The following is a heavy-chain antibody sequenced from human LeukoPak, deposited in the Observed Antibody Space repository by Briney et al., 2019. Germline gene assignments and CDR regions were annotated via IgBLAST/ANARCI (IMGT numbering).Heavy chain of an antibody. CDR1: GGSISSHY. Sequence: SETLSPTCTVSGGSISSHYWSWIRQPPGKGLEWIAYLRDTESTKDNPSPKSRVALSVDTSKNQFSLRLTSVTAADTAIYYCATIKRGNIFGYFDFWGQGILVTVSS. J-gene: IGHJ4*02. CDR3: ATIKRGNIFGYFDF. D-gene: IGHD5-18*01. CDR2: LRDTEST. V-gene: IGHV4-59*11.